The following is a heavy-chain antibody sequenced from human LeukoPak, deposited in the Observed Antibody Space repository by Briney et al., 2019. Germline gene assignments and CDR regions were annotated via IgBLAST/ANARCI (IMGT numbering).Heavy chain of an antibody. J-gene: IGHJ4*02. D-gene: IGHD4-17*01. CDR2: IKSDGGTT. CDR1: GGSFSGYY. Sequence: ETLSLTCAVYGGSFSGYYWSWIRQAPGKRLEWIARIKSDGGTTDYVAPVKGRFTISRDDSISTLYVQMTNLKVEDTAVYYCTTDLGDYGDYLRYWGQGTLVTVSS. CDR3: TTDLGDYGDYLRY. V-gene: IGHV3-15*01.